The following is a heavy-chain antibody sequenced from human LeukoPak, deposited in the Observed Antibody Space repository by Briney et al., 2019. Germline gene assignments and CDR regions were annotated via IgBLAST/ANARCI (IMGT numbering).Heavy chain of an antibody. CDR2: INPSGGST. D-gene: IGHD2-2*01. CDR1: GYTFTRYY. V-gene: IGHV1-46*01. J-gene: IGHJ5*02. CDR3: ARGPHIVVVATGLPHWFDP. Sequence: ASVKVSCKASGYTFTRYYMHWVRQAPGQGLEWMGIINPSGGSTSYAQKFQGRVTMTTDTSTSTAYMDLTSLRSDDTAVYYCARGPHIVVVATGLPHWFDPWGQGTLVTVSS.